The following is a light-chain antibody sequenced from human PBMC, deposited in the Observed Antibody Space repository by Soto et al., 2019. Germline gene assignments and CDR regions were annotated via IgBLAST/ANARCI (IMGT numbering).Light chain of an antibody. CDR2: EVR. CDR3: SSYTTSYFYV. V-gene: IGLV2-14*01. Sequence: QSVLTQPAAVSGPPGQSITISCTGTSSDIGRYNYVSWYQQHPGKAPKLVIYEVRNRPSGISNRFSASKSGNTASLTISGLQAEDEAHYYCSSYTTSYFYVFGPGTKLTVL. CDR1: SSDIGRYNY. J-gene: IGLJ1*01.